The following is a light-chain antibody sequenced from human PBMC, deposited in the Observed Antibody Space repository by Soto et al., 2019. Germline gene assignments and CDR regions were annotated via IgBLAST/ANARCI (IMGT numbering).Light chain of an antibody. Sequence: QSVLTQPPSASGTPGQRVTISCSGSSSNIGSNTVNWYQQLPGTAPKLLIYSNXXRXXXXXXXXSGSKSGTSASLAISGLXXXXXXXXXCAAWDDSLNGSWVFGGGTKLTVL. J-gene: IGLJ3*02. CDR3: AAWDDSLNGSWV. CDR2: SNX. CDR1: SSNIGSNT. V-gene: IGLV1-44*01.